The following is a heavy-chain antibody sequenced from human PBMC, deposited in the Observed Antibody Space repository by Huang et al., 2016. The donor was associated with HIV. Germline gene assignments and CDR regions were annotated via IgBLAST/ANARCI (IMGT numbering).Heavy chain of an antibody. CDR1: GFPFNNHA. J-gene: IGHJ3*02. CDR2: ISNDGSNN. Sequence: QVQLVESGGGVVQPGRSLRLSCAASGFPFNNHAMTWVRQAPGEGLDWLAVISNDGSNNYYADSVKGRFTISRDSSRSTLFLHMTSLRTEDTAVYYCARAKDTWDAYDIWGQGTMVIVSS. CDR3: ARAKDTWDAYDI. V-gene: IGHV3-30-3*01. D-gene: IGHD5-18*01.